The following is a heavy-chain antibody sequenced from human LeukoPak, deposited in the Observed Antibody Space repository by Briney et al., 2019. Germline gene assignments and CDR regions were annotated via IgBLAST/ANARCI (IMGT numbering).Heavy chain of an antibody. Sequence: SETLSLTCTVSGVSISSYYWSWIRQPPGKGLEWIGFISYSGSTNYNPSLKSRLTISVDTSKSQFSLKLSSVTAADTAVYYCARGMSSSWPGRLDYWGQGTLVTVSS. V-gene: IGHV4-59*01. CDR3: ARGMSSSWPGRLDY. D-gene: IGHD6-13*01. CDR1: GVSISSYY. CDR2: ISYSGST. J-gene: IGHJ4*02.